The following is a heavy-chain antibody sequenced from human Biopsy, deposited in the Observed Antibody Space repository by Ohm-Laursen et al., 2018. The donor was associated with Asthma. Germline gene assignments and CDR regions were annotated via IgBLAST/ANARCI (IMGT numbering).Heavy chain of an antibody. CDR3: ARAVDYSHYYGIDV. V-gene: IGHV1-18*01. CDR2: VSVYNGNT. D-gene: IGHD3-10*01. J-gene: IGHJ6*02. CDR1: GYIFNSAG. Sequence: SVKVSCKASGYIFNSAGITWVRQAPGQGLEWMGWVSVYNGNTKVAQKLQDRVTMITDTSTSTAYMELRSLRSDDTAVYFCARAVDYSHYYGIDVWGQGTTVTVS.